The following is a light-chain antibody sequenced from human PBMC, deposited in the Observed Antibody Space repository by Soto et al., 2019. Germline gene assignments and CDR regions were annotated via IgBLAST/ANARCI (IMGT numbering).Light chain of an antibody. CDR3: QQRHMWPIT. CDR2: GAS. CDR1: QSVTSSH. J-gene: IGKJ5*01. V-gene: IGKV3D-20*02. Sequence: EIVLTQTPGTLSLSPGERATLSCRASQSVTSSHLAWYQQKPGQAPRLLIYGASTRATGIPDRFSGSGSDTDFSLTIRRLDPEDFAVYYCQQRHMWPITFGQGTRLEIK.